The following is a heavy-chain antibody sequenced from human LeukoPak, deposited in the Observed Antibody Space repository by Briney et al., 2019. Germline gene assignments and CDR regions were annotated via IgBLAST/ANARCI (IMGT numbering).Heavy chain of an antibody. CDR2: ISGSGGST. V-gene: IGHV3-23*01. Sequence: SGGSLRLSWAASGFTFSNYGMSWVRQAPGKGLEWVSAISGSGGSTYYADSVKGRFTISRDNSKNTLYLQMNSLRAEDTAVYYCARSAGIVVGATYPGWGAFDIWGQGTMVTVSS. D-gene: IGHD1-26*01. J-gene: IGHJ3*02. CDR1: GFTFSNYG. CDR3: ARSAGIVVGATYPGWGAFDI.